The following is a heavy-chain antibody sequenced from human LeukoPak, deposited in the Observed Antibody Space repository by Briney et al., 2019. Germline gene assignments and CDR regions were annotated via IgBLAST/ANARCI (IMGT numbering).Heavy chain of an antibody. CDR3: ARDLDMVVVITTGFDY. Sequence: GGSLRLSCAASGFTFSSYSMNWVRQAPGKGLEWVSSISSSSSYIYYADSVKGRFTISRDNAKNSLYLQMNSLRAEDTAVYYCARDLDMVVVITTGFDYWGQGTLVTVSS. J-gene: IGHJ4*02. CDR1: GFTFSSYS. CDR2: ISSSSSYI. V-gene: IGHV3-21*01. D-gene: IGHD3-22*01.